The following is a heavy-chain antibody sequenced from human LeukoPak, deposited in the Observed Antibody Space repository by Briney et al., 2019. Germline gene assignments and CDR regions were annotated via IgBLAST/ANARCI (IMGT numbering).Heavy chain of an antibody. D-gene: IGHD2-15*01. CDR2: IYYSGST. J-gene: IGHJ5*02. V-gene: IGHV4-31*03. Sequence: SETLSLTCTVSGGSISSGGYYWSWIRQHPGKGLEWIGYIYYSGSTYYNPSLKSRLTISVDTSKNQFSLKLSSVTAADTAVYYCAREIPEDIVVVVAATRSWFDPWGQGTLVTVSS. CDR1: GGSISSGGYY. CDR3: AREIPEDIVVVVAATRSWFDP.